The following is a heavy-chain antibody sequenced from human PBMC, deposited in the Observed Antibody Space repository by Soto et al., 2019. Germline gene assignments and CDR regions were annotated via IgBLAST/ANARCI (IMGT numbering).Heavy chain of an antibody. Sequence: QVQLQESGPGLVKPSQTLSLTCTVSGGSISSGGYYWSWIRQHPGKGLEWIGYIYYSGSTYYNPSLQWRVTTSVDTSKNRFSLKLSAVTAADTAVYYCAREVLVRFFSPKEVLLGSNGFDPWGQGTLVTVSS. CDR2: IYYSGST. V-gene: IGHV4-31*03. CDR3: AREVLVRFFSPKEVLLGSNGFDP. J-gene: IGHJ5*02. D-gene: IGHD3-3*01. CDR1: GGSISSGGYY.